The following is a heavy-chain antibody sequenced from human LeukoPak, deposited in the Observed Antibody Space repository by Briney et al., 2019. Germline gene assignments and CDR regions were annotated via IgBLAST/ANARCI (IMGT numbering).Heavy chain of an antibody. CDR2: INPANGYT. V-gene: IGHV1-3*03. J-gene: IGHJ4*02. CDR3: AIRDGHTDH. CDR1: GYTFTNYA. D-gene: IGHD5-24*01. Sequence: ASVKVSCKTSGYTFTNYAMHWVREAPGQTIEWLAWINPANGYTRYSQHFQDRVTVSSDTSADTAYMELSSLRSEDKAIYYCAIRDGHTDHWGQGTLVTVSS.